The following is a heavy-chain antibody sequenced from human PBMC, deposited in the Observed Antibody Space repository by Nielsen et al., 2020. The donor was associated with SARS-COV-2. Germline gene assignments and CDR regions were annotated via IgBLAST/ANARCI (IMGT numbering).Heavy chain of an antibody. D-gene: IGHD3-22*01. CDR1: GYTFTSYG. J-gene: IGHJ4*02. CDR3: ARDALPYYYDSSGYRGY. CDR2: ISAYNGNT. Sequence: ASVKVSCKASGYTFTSYGISWVRHAPGQGLEWMGWISAYNGNTNYAQKLQGRVTMTTDTSTSTAYMELRSLRSDDTAVYYCARDALPYYYDSSGYRGYWGQGTLVTVSS. V-gene: IGHV1-18*01.